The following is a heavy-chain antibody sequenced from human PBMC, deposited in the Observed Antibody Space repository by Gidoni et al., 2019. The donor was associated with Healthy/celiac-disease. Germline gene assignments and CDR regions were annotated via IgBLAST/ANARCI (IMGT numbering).Heavy chain of an antibody. CDR1: GFTVSTYW. V-gene: IGHV3-7*03. J-gene: IGHJ4*02. Sequence: EVQLVESGGGLVQPGGSLRLSCAASGFTVSTYWMSWVRWAPGKGLEWVANIKQDGSEKYYVDSVKGRFTISRDNAKNSLYLQMNSLRAEDTAVYYCARDGDFDWLFSHWGQGTLVTVSS. D-gene: IGHD3-9*01. CDR3: ARDGDFDWLFSH. CDR2: IKQDGSEK.